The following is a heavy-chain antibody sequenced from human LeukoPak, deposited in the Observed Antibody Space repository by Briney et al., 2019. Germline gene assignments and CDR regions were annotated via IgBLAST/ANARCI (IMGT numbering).Heavy chain of an antibody. CDR3: ARARTSDY. V-gene: IGHV3-20*04. J-gene: IGHJ4*02. D-gene: IGHD3/OR15-3a*01. Sequence: GGSLRLSCAASGFTFSSYSMNWVRQTPGKGLEWVCGISWNGGIQGYADSVRGRFTISRDNAKNSLYLQMNSLRAEDTAVYYCARARTSDYWGQGTLVTVSS. CDR1: GFTFSSYS. CDR2: ISWNGGIQ.